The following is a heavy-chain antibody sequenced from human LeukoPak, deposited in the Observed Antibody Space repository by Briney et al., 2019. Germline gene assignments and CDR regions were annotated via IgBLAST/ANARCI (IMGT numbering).Heavy chain of an antibody. Sequence: GGSLRLSCAASGFTFSSSAMGWVRQAPGKGLEWVSAISNNGGYTYYADSVQGRFTISRDNSKSTLCLQMDSLRAEDTAVYYCAKQLGYCSDGSCYFPYWGQGTLVTVSS. V-gene: IGHV3-23*01. CDR1: GFTFSSSA. D-gene: IGHD2-15*01. J-gene: IGHJ4*02. CDR2: ISNNGGYT. CDR3: AKQLGYCSDGSCYFPY.